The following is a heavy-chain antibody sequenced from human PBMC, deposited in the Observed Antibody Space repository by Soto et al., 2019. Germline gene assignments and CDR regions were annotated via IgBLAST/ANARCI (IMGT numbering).Heavy chain of an antibody. CDR3: ATNETSEYTSSSHYYHSSMDV. D-gene: IGHD6-6*01. CDR2: IYPGDSDT. CDR1: GYSFTSYW. J-gene: IGHJ6*03. V-gene: IGHV5-51*01. Sequence: PGESLKISCKGSGYSFTSYWIGWVRQMPGKGLEWMGIIYPGDSDTRYSPSFQGQVTISADKSISTAYLQWSSLKASDTAMYYCATNETSEYTSSSHYYHSSMDVGGKGTTVTVS.